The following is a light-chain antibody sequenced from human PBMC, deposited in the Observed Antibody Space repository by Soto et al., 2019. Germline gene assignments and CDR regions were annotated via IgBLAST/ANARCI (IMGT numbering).Light chain of an antibody. CDR3: SSYTSTNSGV. Sequence: QSVLTQSASVSGSPGQSITISCTGTSSDVGGYNYVSWYQQHPGKAPKLIIYDVSNWPSGVSTRFSGSKSGNTASLTISGLQAEDEADYSCSSYTSTNSGVFGGGTKLTVL. CDR1: SSDVGGYNY. CDR2: DVS. V-gene: IGLV2-14*01. J-gene: IGLJ3*02.